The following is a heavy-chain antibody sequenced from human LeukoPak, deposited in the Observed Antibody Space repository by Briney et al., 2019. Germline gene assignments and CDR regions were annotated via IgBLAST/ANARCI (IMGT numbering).Heavy chain of an antibody. J-gene: IGHJ4*01. CDR2: IGISSGNT. CDR3: ARDHRYAFDN. Sequence: GGSLRLTCAASGFNFIDYSMNWVRQAPGKGLEWISYIGISSGNTKYADSVKGRFTISRDKARNSLYLQMNSLRVEDTTMYYCARDHRYAFDNWGHGTLVTVSS. V-gene: IGHV3-48*01. CDR1: GFNFIDYS. D-gene: IGHD5-12*01.